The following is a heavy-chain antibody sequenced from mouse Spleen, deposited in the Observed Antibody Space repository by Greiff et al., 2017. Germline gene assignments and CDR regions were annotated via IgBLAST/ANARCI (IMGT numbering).Heavy chain of an antibody. CDR3: ARSDDGYSWFAY. CDR2: INPGSGGT. Sequence: VQLQQSGAELVRPGTSVKVSCKASGYAFTNYLIEWVTQRPGQGLEWIGVINPGSGGTNYNEKFKGKATLTADKSSSTAYMQLSSLTSEDSAVYFCARSDDGYSWFAYWGQGTLVTVSA. D-gene: IGHD2-3*01. J-gene: IGHJ3*01. CDR1: GYAFTNYL. V-gene: IGHV1-54*01.